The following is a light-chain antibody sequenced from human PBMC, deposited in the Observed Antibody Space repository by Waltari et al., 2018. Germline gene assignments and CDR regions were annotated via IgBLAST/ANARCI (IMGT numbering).Light chain of an antibody. CDR2: AYS. J-gene: IGLJ3*02. V-gene: IGLV1-40*01. Sequence: QSVLTQPPSVSGSPGQTVTISCAGSSSNLGAGYDLHWYQQLPGAAPKLLIYAYSSRPSGVPDRFYGSKSGTSASLAINGLQPEDEADYYCQSYDSALSAVFGGGTKVTVL. CDR3: QSYDSALSAV. CDR1: SSNLGAGYD.